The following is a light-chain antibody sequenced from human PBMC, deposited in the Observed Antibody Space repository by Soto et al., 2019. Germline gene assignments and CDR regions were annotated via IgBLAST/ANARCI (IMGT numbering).Light chain of an antibody. CDR3: QHYFSSSIT. CDR1: QSVGSSH. Sequence: EIVLTQSPVTLSLSPRERATLSCQASQSVGSSHLAWYQQKPGLAPRLLIYDVSIRATGIPDRFSGSGSGSDFNLTISRLGPEDFAVYYCQHYFSSSITFGQGTRLEIK. CDR2: DVS. V-gene: IGKV3D-20*01. J-gene: IGKJ5*01.